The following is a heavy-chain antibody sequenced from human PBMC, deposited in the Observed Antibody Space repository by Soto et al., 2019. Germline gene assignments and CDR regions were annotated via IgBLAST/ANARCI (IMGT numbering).Heavy chain of an antibody. CDR1: GYTFKSYD. D-gene: IGHD4-4*01. V-gene: IGHV1-18*04. J-gene: IGHJ6*02. CDR2: ISGHNGEA. Sequence: QVQLVQSGAEVKEPGASVTVSCKAPGYTFKSYDVTWVRKAPGQGLEWMDWISGHNGEADYAENFQGRVTMTRETYTSTVYIEVSSLRTADTAVYYCARGLNDYSTSSGRRSAQRGYYYGMDVWGQGTTVTVS. CDR3: ARGLNDYSTSSGRRSAQRGYYYGMDV.